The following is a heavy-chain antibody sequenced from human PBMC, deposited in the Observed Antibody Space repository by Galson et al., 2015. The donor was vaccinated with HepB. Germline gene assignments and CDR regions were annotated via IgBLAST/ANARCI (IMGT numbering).Heavy chain of an antibody. J-gene: IGHJ6*02. Sequence: SVKVSCKASGYTFTEYYMHWVRQAPGQGLEWMGWINPKSGDTNYAQKFQGRVTMTWDTSISTAYMELSRLRSDDTAVYYCAKHDPSCYYGLDVWGQGTTVTV. CDR1: GYTFTEYY. CDR2: INPKSGDT. CDR3: AKHDPSCYYGLDV. D-gene: IGHD2-21*01. V-gene: IGHV1-2*02.